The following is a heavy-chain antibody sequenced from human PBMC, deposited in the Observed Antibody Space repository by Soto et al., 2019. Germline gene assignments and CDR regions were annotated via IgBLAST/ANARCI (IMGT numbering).Heavy chain of an antibody. CDR1: GFTFDAYP. J-gene: IGHJ3*01. Sequence: EVQLVESGGGLVQPGRSLRLSCAASGFTFDAYPMHWVRQAPGKGLEWVAGLAWDGGSIEYVDSVEGRFTISRDNAKNSLYLQMSSLRHEDTALYYCVRDDAFDFWGQGTQVTVSS. CDR3: VRDDAFDF. CDR2: LAWDGGSI. V-gene: IGHV3-9*01.